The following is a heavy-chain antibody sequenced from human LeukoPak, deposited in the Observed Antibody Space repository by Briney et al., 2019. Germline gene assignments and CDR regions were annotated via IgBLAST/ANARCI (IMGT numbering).Heavy chain of an antibody. CDR2: ISYDGSNK. J-gene: IGHJ6*03. CDR1: GFTFSSYG. D-gene: IGHD3-3*01. CDR3: ARSEARYYYYYMDV. Sequence: GRSLRLSCAASGFTFSSYGMHWVRQAPGKGLEWVAVISYDGSNKYYADSVKGRFTISRDNSKNTLYLQMNSLRAEDTAVYYCARSEARYYYYYMDVWGKGTTVTVSS. V-gene: IGHV3-30*03.